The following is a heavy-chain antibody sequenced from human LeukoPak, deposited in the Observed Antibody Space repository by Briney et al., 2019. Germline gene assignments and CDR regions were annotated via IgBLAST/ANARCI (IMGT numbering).Heavy chain of an antibody. CDR2: LYTSGST. Sequence: SETLSLTCTASGGSISSGSYYWSWIRQPAGKGLEWIGRLYTSGSTNYNPSLKSRVSMSVDTSKKQFSLRLSSVTAADTAIYYCASDYFDRTGYYGFIYWGQGSLVTISS. J-gene: IGHJ4*02. V-gene: IGHV4-61*02. CDR3: ASDYFDRTGYYGFIY. CDR1: GGSISSGSYY. D-gene: IGHD3-22*01.